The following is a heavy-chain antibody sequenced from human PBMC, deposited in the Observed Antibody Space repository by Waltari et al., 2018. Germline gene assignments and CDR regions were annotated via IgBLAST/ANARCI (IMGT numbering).Heavy chain of an antibody. Sequence: QVQLQESGPGLVKPSQTLSLTCTVSGGSIKRDAHYWSWIRQPAGKGLEWIGRIYVGVSTYHSPSFKNRVTFSEDMSKNQFSLRLKSGTAADTACYYCARESSRGVWGTFRHYYFDSWGQGILVTVSS. J-gene: IGHJ4*02. V-gene: IGHV4-61*02. CDR1: GGSIKRDAHY. CDR3: ARESSRGVWGTFRHYYFDS. CDR2: IYVGVST. D-gene: IGHD3-16*02.